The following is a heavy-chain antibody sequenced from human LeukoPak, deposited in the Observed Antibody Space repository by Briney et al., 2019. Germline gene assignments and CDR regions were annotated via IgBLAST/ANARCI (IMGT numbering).Heavy chain of an antibody. CDR2: IYYSGST. CDR1: GGSISSRRYY. Sequence: SETLSLTCTVSGGSISSRRYYRGWIRQPPGKGLERIGTIYYSGSTYYRPSLQSRVSISVDTSKNQFSLRLSSVTAADTAVYFCARRRSRDGYRDHWGQGTLVTVSS. D-gene: IGHD5-24*01. J-gene: IGHJ4*02. V-gene: IGHV4-39*01. CDR3: ARRRSRDGYRDH.